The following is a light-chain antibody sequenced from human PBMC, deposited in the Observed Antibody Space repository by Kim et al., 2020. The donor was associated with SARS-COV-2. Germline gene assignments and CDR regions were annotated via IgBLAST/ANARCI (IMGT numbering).Light chain of an antibody. J-gene: IGKJ1*01. CDR1: QGISTS. CDR3: QQYYRTPWT. CDR2: AAS. V-gene: IGKV1-NL1*01. Sequence: DIQMTQSPSSLSASVGDRVTITCRANQGISTSLAWYQQKPGKAPELLVYAASRLQSGVPSRFSGSGSGTDFTLTIHSLPPEDFATYYCQQYYRTPWTFGQGTKVDIK.